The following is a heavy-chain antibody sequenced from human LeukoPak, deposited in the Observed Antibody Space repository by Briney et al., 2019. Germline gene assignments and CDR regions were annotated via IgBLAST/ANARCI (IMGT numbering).Heavy chain of an antibody. D-gene: IGHD1-7*01. CDR3: ARGSWITGSTSYYYHMDV. CDR2: MNPNNGRT. Sequence: ASVKVSCEASGYSFISYDINWVRQAPGQGLEWMGWMNPNNGRTGYAQKFHGRVTITINSSITTVYMELNTLISEDTAVYYCARGSWITGSTSYYYHMDVWGKGTTVTVSS. J-gene: IGHJ6*03. CDR1: GYSFISYD. V-gene: IGHV1-8*01.